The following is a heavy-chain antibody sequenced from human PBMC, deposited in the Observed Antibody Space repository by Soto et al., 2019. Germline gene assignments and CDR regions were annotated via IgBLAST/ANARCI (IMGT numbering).Heavy chain of an antibody. J-gene: IGHJ6*02. V-gene: IGHV3-30*18. CDR3: ANDIGGVDTGNYGMDV. CDR2: ISYHGTEK. CDR1: GVTFTNYA. Sequence: QLTLVESGGGVVQPGMSLRLSCAASGVTFTNYALHWVPQAPGKGLEWVADISYHGTEKGYADSVKGRFTSSRDKSKNALYVQMSSVRPEDTAVYYCANDIGGVDTGNYGMDVWGQGTTVIVSS. D-gene: IGHD5-18*01.